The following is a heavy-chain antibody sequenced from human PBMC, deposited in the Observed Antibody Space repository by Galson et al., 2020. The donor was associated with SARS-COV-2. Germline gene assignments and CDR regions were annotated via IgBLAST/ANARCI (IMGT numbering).Heavy chain of an antibody. CDR3: ARYRLTYFDY. D-gene: IGHD5-18*01. V-gene: IGHV2-5*02. CDR2: IYWDDDK. Sequence: KMCGPTLVKPTQTLTLTCTLSGFSLSTTTMAVGWIRQPPGKALEWLALIYWDDDKRHSPSLKSRLTITKDTSKSQVVLTMTSVDPVDTATYYCARYRLTYFDYWGQGTLVTVSS. J-gene: IGHJ4*02. CDR1: GFSLSTTTMA.